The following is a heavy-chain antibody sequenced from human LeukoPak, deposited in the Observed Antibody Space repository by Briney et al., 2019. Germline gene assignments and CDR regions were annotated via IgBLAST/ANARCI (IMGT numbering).Heavy chain of an antibody. CDR2: IYSGGST. J-gene: IGHJ4*02. CDR3: ARDTPYYYDSSGYLFDY. D-gene: IGHD3-22*01. Sequence: GGSLRLSCAASGFTVSSNYMSWVRQAPGKGLEWVSVIYSGGSTYYADSVKGRFTISRDNAKNSLYLQMNSLRDEDTAVYYCARDTPYYYDSSGYLFDYWGQGTLVTVSS. CDR1: GFTVSSNY. V-gene: IGHV3-66*01.